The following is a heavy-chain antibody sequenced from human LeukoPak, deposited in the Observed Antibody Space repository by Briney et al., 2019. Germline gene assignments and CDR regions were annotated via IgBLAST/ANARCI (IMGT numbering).Heavy chain of an antibody. CDR2: ISSSSSYI. Sequence: GGTLRLSCAASGFTFSSYGMSWVRQAPGKGLEWVSSISSSSSYIYYADSVKGRFTISRDNAKNSLYLQMNSLRAEDTAVYYCARALSSMQQLVPGFDYWGQGTLVTVSS. CDR1: GFTFSSYG. J-gene: IGHJ4*02. D-gene: IGHD6-13*01. V-gene: IGHV3-21*01. CDR3: ARALSSMQQLVPGFDY.